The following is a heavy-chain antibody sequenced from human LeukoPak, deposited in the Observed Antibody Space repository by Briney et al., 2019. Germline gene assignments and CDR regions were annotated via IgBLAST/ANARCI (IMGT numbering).Heavy chain of an antibody. V-gene: IGHV1-2*02. D-gene: IGHD4-17*01. J-gene: IGHJ4*02. CDR2: INPNSGGT. CDR1: GYACIGYY. CDR3: AREADGDYNPWNY. Sequence: ASVKVSCKASGYACIGYYMHWVRQAPGQGLEWMGWINPNSGGTNYAQKFQGRVTMTRETSISTAYMELSRLRSDDTAVYHCAREADGDYNPWNYWGQGTLVTVSS.